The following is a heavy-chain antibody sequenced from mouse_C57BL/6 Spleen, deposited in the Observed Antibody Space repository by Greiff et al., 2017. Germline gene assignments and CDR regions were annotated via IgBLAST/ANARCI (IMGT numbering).Heavy chain of an antibody. CDR1: GFNIKDYY. D-gene: IGHD1-1*01. CDR3: ARSDYGSSPHWYFDV. CDR2: IDPEDGET. J-gene: IGHJ1*03. V-gene: IGHV14-2*01. Sequence: EVKLMESGAELVKPGASVKLSCTASGFNIKDYYMHWVKQRTEQGLEWIGRIDPEDGETKYAPKFQGKATITADTSSNTAYLQLSSLTSEDTAVYYCARSDYGSSPHWYFDVWGTGTTVTVSS.